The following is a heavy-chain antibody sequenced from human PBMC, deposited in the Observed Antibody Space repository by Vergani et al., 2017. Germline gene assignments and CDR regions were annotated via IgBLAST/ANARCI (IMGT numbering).Heavy chain of an antibody. J-gene: IGHJ2*01. D-gene: IGHD3/OR15-3a*01. Sequence: QVQLQQWGAGLLKPSETLSLTCAVYGVSFSGYYWSWIRQPPGKGLEWIGRIYTSGSTNYNPSLKSRVTMSVDTSKNQFSLKLSSVTAADTAVYYCARDAGLVPMYWYFDLWGRGTLVTVSS. V-gene: IGHV4-59*10. CDR1: GVSFSGYY. CDR2: IYTSGST. CDR3: ARDAGLVPMYWYFDL.